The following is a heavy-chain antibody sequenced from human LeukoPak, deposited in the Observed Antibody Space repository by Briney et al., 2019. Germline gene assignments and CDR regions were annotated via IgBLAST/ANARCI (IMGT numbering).Heavy chain of an antibody. V-gene: IGHV3-53*01. CDR2: IYSGGNT. D-gene: IGHD3-3*01. J-gene: IGHJ5*02. CDR3: ARLLIVEWFIVA. Sequence: GGSLRLSCAVSGFTVSGNDMSWVRQAPGKGLQWVSFIYSGGNTYYAGSVKGRFTISRDASKNTLYLQMNGLRAEDTAVYYCARLLIVEWFIVAWGQGTLVTVSS. CDR1: GFTVSGND.